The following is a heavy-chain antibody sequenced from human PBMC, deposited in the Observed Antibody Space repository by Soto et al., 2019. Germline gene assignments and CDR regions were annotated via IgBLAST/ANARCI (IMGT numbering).Heavy chain of an antibody. CDR2: ISYDGSNK. V-gene: IGHV3-30-3*01. J-gene: IGHJ3*02. CDR3: AREADLVRGVMGGTFDI. D-gene: IGHD3-10*01. CDR1: GFTFSSYA. Sequence: QVQLVESGGGVVQPGRSLRLSCAASGFTFSSYAMHWVRQAPGKGLEWVAVISYDGSNKYYADSVKGRFTIYRDNSKNTLYLQMNSLRAEDTAVYYCAREADLVRGVMGGTFDIWGQGTMVTVSS.